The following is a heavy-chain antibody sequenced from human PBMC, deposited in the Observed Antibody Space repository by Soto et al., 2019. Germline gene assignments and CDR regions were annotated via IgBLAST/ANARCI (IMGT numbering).Heavy chain of an antibody. V-gene: IGHV1-69*13. D-gene: IGHD3-22*01. J-gene: IGHJ4*02. CDR2: IIPIFGTA. Sequence: ASVQVSCKASGGTFSSYAISWVRQPPGQGLEWMGGIIPIFGTANYAQTVQGRVTITADESTSTAYMELSSLRSEDTVVYYCARNGLGYSSGYYFDYWGQGTLVTVSS. CDR3: ARNGLGYSSGYYFDY. CDR1: GGTFSSYA.